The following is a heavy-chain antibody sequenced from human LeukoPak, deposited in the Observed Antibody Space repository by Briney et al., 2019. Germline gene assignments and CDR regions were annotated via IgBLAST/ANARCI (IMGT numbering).Heavy chain of an antibody. J-gene: IGHJ4*02. V-gene: IGHV4-61*01. Sequence: KPSETLSLTCTVSGGSVSSTTYYWNWIRQPPGKGLEWIGYIYYSGSTNYNPSLKSRVTISVDTSKNQFSLKLSSVTAADTAVYYCARHLELAVAGTGVFDFWGQGTLVTVSS. CDR1: GGSVSSTTYY. CDR2: IYYSGST. D-gene: IGHD6-19*01. CDR3: ARHLELAVAGTGVFDF.